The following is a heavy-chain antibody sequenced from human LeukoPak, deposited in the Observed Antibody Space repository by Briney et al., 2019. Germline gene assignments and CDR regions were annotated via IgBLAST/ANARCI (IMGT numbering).Heavy chain of an antibody. J-gene: IGHJ4*02. Sequence: SETLSLTCAVYGGSFSGYYWSWIRQPPGKGLEWIGEINHSGSTNYNPSLKSRVTISVDTSKNQFSLKLSSVTAADTAVYYCARAPMVVVPAAINHAVAAAEDYWGQGTLVTVSS. CDR2: INHSGST. V-gene: IGHV4-34*01. CDR1: GGSFSGYY. CDR3: ARAPMVVVPAAINHAVAAAEDY. D-gene: IGHD2-2*01.